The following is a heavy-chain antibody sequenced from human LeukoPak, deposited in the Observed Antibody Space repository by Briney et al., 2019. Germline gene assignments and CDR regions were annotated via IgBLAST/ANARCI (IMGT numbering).Heavy chain of an antibody. CDR2: IYHSGSA. Sequence: SETLSLTCTVSGGSISSSHWWSWVRQPPGKGLEWIGEIYHSGSANYSPPLKSLVPISVDKSKNQFSLKMSSVTAAETAVYYCAREYNWKWFDTWGQGTLVTVSS. CDR1: GGSISSSHW. CDR3: AREYNWKWFDT. D-gene: IGHD1-20*01. V-gene: IGHV4-4*02. J-gene: IGHJ5*02.